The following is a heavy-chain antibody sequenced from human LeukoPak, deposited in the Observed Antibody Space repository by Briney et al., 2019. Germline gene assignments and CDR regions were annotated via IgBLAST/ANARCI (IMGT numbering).Heavy chain of an antibody. CDR3: ARGALEYSSSWYNWFDP. V-gene: IGHV3-30*03. CDR2: ISYDGSNK. Sequence: SGGSLRLSCAASGFTFSSYGMHWVRQAPGKGLEWVAVISYDGSNKYYADSVKGRFTISRDNAKNTLYLQMNSLRAEDTAVYYCARGALEYSSSWYNWFDPWGQGTLVTVSS. J-gene: IGHJ5*02. CDR1: GFTFSSYG. D-gene: IGHD6-13*01.